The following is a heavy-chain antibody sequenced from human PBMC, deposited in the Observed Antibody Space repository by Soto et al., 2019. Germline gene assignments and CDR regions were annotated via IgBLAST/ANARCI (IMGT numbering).Heavy chain of an antibody. Sequence: SVKVSCKASGGTFSSYAISWVRQAPGQGLEWMGGIIPIFGTANYAQKFQGRVTITADESTSTAYMELSSLRSEDTAVYYCARDATGIAARPVGFDYWGQGTRVTVSS. CDR2: IIPIFGTA. J-gene: IGHJ4*02. CDR3: ARDATGIAARPVGFDY. CDR1: GGTFSSYA. V-gene: IGHV1-69*13. D-gene: IGHD6-6*01.